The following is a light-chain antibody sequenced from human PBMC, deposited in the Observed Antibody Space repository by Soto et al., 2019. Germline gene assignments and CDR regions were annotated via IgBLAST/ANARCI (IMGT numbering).Light chain of an antibody. CDR3: QQSYSTLWT. V-gene: IGKV1-39*01. J-gene: IGKJ1*01. CDR2: AAS. Sequence: DSHITQSPSSLSASVGDRVTITCRASQSISSYLNWYQQKPGKAPKLLIYAASSLQSGVPSRFSGSGSGTDFTLTISSLQPEDFATYYCQQSYSTLWTFGQGTKV. CDR1: QSISSY.